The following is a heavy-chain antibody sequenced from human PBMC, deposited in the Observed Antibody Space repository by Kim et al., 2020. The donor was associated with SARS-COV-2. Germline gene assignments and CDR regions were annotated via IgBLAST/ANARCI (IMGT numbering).Heavy chain of an antibody. J-gene: IGHJ5*02. CDR1: GGSISSYY. Sequence: SETLSLTCTVSGGSISSYYWSWIRQPPGKGLEWIGYIYYSGSTNYNPSLKSRVTISVDTSKNQFSLKLSSVTAADTAVYYCARAFYSFNSNNWFDPWGQGTLVTVSS. V-gene: IGHV4-59*13. CDR3: ARAFYSFNSNNWFDP. D-gene: IGHD2-21*01. CDR2: IYYSGST.